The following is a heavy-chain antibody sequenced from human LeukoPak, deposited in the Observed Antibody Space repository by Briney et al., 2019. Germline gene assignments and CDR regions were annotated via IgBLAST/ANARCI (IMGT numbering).Heavy chain of an antibody. D-gene: IGHD3-10*01. CDR3: ARERTRSGTPFYFDY. CDR1: GGSISNYS. Sequence: SETLSLTCTVSGGSISNYSWSWIRQPAGKELEWIGRIYTNENTNYNPSLKSRVTMSVDTSENQFSLRLNSVAAADTAVYYCARERTRSGTPFYFDYWSQGTLVTVSS. V-gene: IGHV4-4*07. CDR2: IYTNENT. J-gene: IGHJ4*02.